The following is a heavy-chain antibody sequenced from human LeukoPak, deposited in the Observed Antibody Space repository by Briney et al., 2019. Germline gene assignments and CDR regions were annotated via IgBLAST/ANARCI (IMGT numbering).Heavy chain of an antibody. CDR1: GFTFSNYA. Sequence: PGGSLRLSCAASGFTFSNYAMSWVRQAPGKGLEWVSAITGSGGSTYYADSVKGRFTISRDNSKNTLYLQMNSLRAEDTALYFCARRLSLRFDAFAVWGPGTVVTVSS. D-gene: IGHD3-3*01. CDR2: ITGSGGST. CDR3: ARRLSLRFDAFAV. J-gene: IGHJ3*01. V-gene: IGHV3-23*01.